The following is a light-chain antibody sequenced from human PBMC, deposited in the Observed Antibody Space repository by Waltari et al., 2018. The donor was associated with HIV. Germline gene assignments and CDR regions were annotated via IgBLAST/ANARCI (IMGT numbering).Light chain of an antibody. CDR2: GAS. J-gene: IGKJ2*01. Sequence: DIQMTQSPSSVSALIGDRVTISCRASQSISSRLAWYQKKPGTAPKLLIFGASNLQSGVPNRFSGSGSGTDFNLTISGLRPDDFAAYYCQQADTIPYTFGQGTKLEIK. CDR1: QSISSR. V-gene: IGKV1-12*01. CDR3: QQADTIPYT.